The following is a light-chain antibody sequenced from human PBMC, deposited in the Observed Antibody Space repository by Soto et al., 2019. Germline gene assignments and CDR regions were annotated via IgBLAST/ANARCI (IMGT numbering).Light chain of an antibody. CDR1: ESIKTW. Sequence: DIQMTQSPSTLSASVGDRVTITCRASESIKTWLAWYQQRPGKAPNLLIYKASSLQSGVSSKFSGSGSGTEFTLTISSLQPDDSATYYCQQYNVYPYTFGQGTKLEIK. CDR3: QQYNVYPYT. CDR2: KAS. J-gene: IGKJ2*01. V-gene: IGKV1-5*03.